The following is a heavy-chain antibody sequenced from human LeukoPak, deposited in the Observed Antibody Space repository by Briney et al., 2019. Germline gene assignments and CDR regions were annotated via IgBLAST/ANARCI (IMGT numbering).Heavy chain of an antibody. CDR1: GFTFSDYT. CDR2: ISGSGTHL. Sequence: PGVSLRLSCAASGFTFSDYTLHWVRRAPGGGLEGVSSISGSGTHLNYADLLKGRFPLSRDNSENSLSLQLNSLRAEDLAVYYCARRGTTDSRAYWASPPYYYMDVWGKGTTVTVSS. D-gene: IGHD3-22*01. V-gene: IGHV3-21*01. CDR3: ARRGTTDSRAYWASPPYYYMDV. J-gene: IGHJ6*03.